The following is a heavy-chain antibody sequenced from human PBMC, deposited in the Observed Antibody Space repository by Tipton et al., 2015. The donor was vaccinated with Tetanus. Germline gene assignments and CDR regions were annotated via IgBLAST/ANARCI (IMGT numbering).Heavy chain of an antibody. CDR2: IKTDGSVK. J-gene: IGHJ3*02. V-gene: IGHV3-7*01. CDR1: GFTFSGYW. CDR3: AREIPGATVALDI. D-gene: IGHD2-2*01. Sequence: SLRLSCAAYGFTFSGYWLSWVRQAPGKGLEWVANIKTDGSVKNYVDSVKGRFTISRDNARSSLYLQIDSLRVEDTAVFYCAREIPGATVALDIWGQGTMVAVS.